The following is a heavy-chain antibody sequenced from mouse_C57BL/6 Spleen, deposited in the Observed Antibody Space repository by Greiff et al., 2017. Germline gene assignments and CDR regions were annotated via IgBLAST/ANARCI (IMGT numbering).Heavy chain of an antibody. V-gene: IGHV1-26*01. CDR2: INPNNGGT. D-gene: IGHD2-10*02. CDR3: ARRGSLGAWFAY. CDR1: GYTFTDYY. J-gene: IGHJ3*01. Sequence: EVQLQQSGPELVKPGASVKISCKASGYTFTDYYMNWVKQSHGKSLEWIGDINPNNGGTSYNQKFKGKATLTVDKSSSTAYMELRSLTSEDSAVYYCARRGSLGAWFAYWGQGTLVTVSA.